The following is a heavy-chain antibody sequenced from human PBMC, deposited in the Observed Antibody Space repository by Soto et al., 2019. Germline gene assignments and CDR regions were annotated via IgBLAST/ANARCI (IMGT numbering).Heavy chain of an antibody. CDR3: ASPAHIVGATGYFQH. CDR2: IIPIFGTA. Sequence: QVQLVQSGAEVKKPGSSVKVSCKASGGTFSSYAISWVRQAPGQGLEWMGGIIPIFGTANYAQKFQGRVTLTADESTSTAYMELSSLRSEDTAVYYCASPAHIVGATGYFQHWGQGTLVTVSS. D-gene: IGHD1-26*01. CDR1: GGTFSSYA. J-gene: IGHJ1*01. V-gene: IGHV1-69*01.